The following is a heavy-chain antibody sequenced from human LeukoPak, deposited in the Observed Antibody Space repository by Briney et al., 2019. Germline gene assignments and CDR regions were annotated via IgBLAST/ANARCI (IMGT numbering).Heavy chain of an antibody. CDR2: IYYSGST. CDR3: ASVSSSGWDSGNTFVDI. Sequence: PSETLSLTCTVSGGSISSYYWSWIRQPPGKGLEWIGYIYYSGSTNYNPSLKSRVTISVDTSKNQFSLKLSSVTAADTAVYYCASVSSSGWDSGNTFVDIWGQGTMVTVSS. V-gene: IGHV4-59*01. D-gene: IGHD6-19*01. J-gene: IGHJ3*02. CDR1: GGSISSYY.